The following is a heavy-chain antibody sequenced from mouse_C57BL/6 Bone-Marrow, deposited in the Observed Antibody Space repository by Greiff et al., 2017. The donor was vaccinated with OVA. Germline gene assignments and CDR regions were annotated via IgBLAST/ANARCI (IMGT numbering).Heavy chain of an antibody. D-gene: IGHD2-12*01. Sequence: VLLVESGAELVRPGASVTLSCKASGYTFTDYEMHWVKQTPVHGLEWIGAIDPETGGTDYNQKFKGKAILTADKSSSTAYMELRSLTSEDSAVYYGTRGYRNDNARDFWGRGTSVTVSS. J-gene: IGHJ4*01. CDR2: IDPETGGT. CDR3: TRGYRNDNARDF. V-gene: IGHV1-15*01. CDR1: GYTFTDYE.